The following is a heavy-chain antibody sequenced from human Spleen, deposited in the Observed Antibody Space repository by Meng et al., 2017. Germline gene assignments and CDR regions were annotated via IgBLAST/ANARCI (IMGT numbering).Heavy chain of an antibody. J-gene: IGHJ4*02. V-gene: IGHV1-69*01. CDR3: ARARVTDYGDYVLFYS. Sequence: QLASSGAAANTPGASVQVSWKAVGDNCRKDVINRVRQAPGEGLEWTGGIIPRIGTTNHAQNIQGKDSIAEDESTSTAYLELSSLSSEDPAIYYCARARVTDYGDYVLFYSWGQGDLVTVSS. D-gene: IGHD4-17*01. CDR1: GDNCRKDV. CDR2: IIPRIGTT.